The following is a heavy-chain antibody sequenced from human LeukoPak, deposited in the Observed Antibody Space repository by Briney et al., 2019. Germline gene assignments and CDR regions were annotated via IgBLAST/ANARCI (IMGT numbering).Heavy chain of an antibody. Sequence: GASVKVSCKAFGYTFTGYYMHWLRQAPGQGLEWMGWINPNSGGTNYAQKFQGRVTMTRDTSISTAYMELSRLRSDDTAVYYCARDRSEGWFDPWGQGTLVTVSS. J-gene: IGHJ5*02. V-gene: IGHV1-2*02. CDR2: INPNSGGT. CDR1: GYTFTGYY. D-gene: IGHD3-10*01. CDR3: ARDRSEGWFDP.